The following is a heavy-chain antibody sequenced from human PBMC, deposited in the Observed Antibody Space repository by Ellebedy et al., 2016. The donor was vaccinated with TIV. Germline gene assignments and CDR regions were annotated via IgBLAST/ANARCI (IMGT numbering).Heavy chain of an antibody. J-gene: IGHJ4*02. CDR3: ARGGVTPIIVAV. Sequence: MPGGSLRLSCTVSGGSTSTHYWSWIRQPPGKGLEWIGYISYNGYTIYNPSLKSRVTLSLDTPKNQLSLRLASLTAADTAVYYCARGGVTPIIVAVWGQGTLVTVSS. V-gene: IGHV4-59*11. D-gene: IGHD3-22*01. CDR2: ISYNGYT. CDR1: GGSTSTHY.